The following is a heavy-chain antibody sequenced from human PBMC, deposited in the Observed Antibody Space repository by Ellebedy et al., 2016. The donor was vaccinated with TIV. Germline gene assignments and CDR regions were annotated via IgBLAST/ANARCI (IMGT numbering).Heavy chain of an antibody. J-gene: IGHJ4*02. CDR1: GYTFPTYW. CDR2: IYPGDSDT. CDR3: ARHGADPEFDY. Sequence: GESLKISXVGSGYTFPTYWIGWVRQMPGKGLEWMGLIYPGDSDTIYSPSFQGQVTISADKSISTAYLQWSSLEASDTAMYYCARHGADPEFDYWGQGTLVTVSS. D-gene: IGHD4/OR15-4a*01. V-gene: IGHV5-51*01.